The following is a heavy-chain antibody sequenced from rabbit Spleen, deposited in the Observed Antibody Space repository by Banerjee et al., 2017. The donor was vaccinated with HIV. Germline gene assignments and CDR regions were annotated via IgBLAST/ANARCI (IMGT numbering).Heavy chain of an antibody. CDR2: IDSGSSGFT. J-gene: IGHJ4*01. CDR1: GISFSISSY. Sequence: QEQLEESGGDLGKPEGSLTLTCTASGISFSISSYMCWVRQAPGKGLEWIACIDSGSSGFTYFATWAIGRFTCSKPSSTTVTLQMTRLTAADTATYFCARDRGDWGYYFNLWGQGTLVTVS. D-gene: IGHD4-1*01. V-gene: IGHV1S45*01. CDR3: ARDRGDWGYYFNL.